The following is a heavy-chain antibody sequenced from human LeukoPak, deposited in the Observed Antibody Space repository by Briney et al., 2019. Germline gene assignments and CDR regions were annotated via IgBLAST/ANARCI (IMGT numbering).Heavy chain of an antibody. V-gene: IGHV3-7*01. J-gene: IGHJ6*02. Sequence: PGGSLRLSCAASGFTFSSYWMSWVRQAPGKGLEWVANIKQDGSEKYYVDSVKGRFTISRDNAKNSLYLQMNSLGAEDTAVYYCARDWGSGSYRAFYYYGMDVWGQGTTVTVSS. CDR3: ARDWGSGSYRAFYYYGMDV. CDR2: IKQDGSEK. D-gene: IGHD1-26*01. CDR1: GFTFSSYW.